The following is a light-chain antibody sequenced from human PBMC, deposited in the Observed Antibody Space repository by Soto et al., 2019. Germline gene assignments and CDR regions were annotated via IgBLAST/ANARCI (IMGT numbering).Light chain of an antibody. CDR1: QSVSSY. V-gene: IGKV3-11*01. Sequence: EIVVTQSPATLSLSPGERATLSCRASQSVSSYLAWYQQKPGQAPRLLLYDASNRATGIPARCSGSGAGTDFTLTISSLEPEDFAVYYCQQRSNWQGATFGGGTKVEIK. CDR3: QQRSNWQGAT. J-gene: IGKJ4*01. CDR2: DAS.